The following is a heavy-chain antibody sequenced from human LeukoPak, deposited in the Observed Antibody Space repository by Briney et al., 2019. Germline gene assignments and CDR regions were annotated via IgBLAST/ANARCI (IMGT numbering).Heavy chain of an antibody. V-gene: IGHV4-59*08. CDR1: DNSISRYY. CDR3: ARHWASMEEPYTFDI. Sequence: SETLSLTCTVSDNSISRYYWSWIRQPPGKGLEWIGYIYYSGGTNYSPSLKSRVTISVDTSKNQFSLKLNSVTAADTAVYYCARHWASMEEPYTFDIWGQGTMVTVSS. D-gene: IGHD3-10*01. CDR2: IYYSGGT. J-gene: IGHJ3*02.